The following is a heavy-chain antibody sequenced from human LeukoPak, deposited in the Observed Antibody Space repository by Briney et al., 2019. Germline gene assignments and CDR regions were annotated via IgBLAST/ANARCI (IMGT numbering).Heavy chain of an antibody. V-gene: IGHV3-7*01. D-gene: IGHD3-9*01. CDR1: GFTFSSSW. CDR3: ARAGFRYILTDYFDY. Sequence: GGSLRLSCVASGFTFSSSWMSWVRQAPGRGLEWVANIKQDESQKYYVDSVKGRFTVSRDNAKNSLYLQMNSLRAEDTAVYYCARAGFRYILTDYFDYWGQGTLVTVSS. CDR2: IKQDESQK. J-gene: IGHJ4*02.